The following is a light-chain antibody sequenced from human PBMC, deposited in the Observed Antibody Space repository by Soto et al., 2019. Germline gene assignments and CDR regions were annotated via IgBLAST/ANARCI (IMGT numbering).Light chain of an antibody. CDR3: QQYNNWPPIT. V-gene: IGKV3-15*01. CDR2: GAS. J-gene: IGKJ5*01. Sequence: EIVMTQSPATLSVSPGERATLSCRTSQSVSTNVAWYQQKPGLAPRLLIYGASTRATGIPARFSGSGSGTEFALTSSSLQSEDFVVYYCQQYNNWPPITFGQGTRLEIK. CDR1: QSVSTN.